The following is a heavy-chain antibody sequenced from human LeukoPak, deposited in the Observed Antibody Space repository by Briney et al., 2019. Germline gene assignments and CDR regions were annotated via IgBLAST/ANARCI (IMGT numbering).Heavy chain of an antibody. CDR2: ISYDGSNK. Sequence: GGSLRLSCAASGFTFSSYAMHSVRQAPGKGLEWVAVISYDGSNKYYADSVKGRFTISRDNSKNTLYLQMNSLRAEDTAVYYCARDLVATTALDYWGQGTLVTVSS. CDR3: ARDLVATTALDY. D-gene: IGHD5-12*01. CDR1: GFTFSSYA. V-gene: IGHV3-30-3*01. J-gene: IGHJ4*02.